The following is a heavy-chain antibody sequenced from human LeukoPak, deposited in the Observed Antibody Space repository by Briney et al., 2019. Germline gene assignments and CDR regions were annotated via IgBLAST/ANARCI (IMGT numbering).Heavy chain of an antibody. D-gene: IGHD4-23*01. CDR2: ISSSGSTI. CDR1: GGSISSGSYY. Sequence: LSLTCTVSGGSISSGSYYWSWIRQAPGKGLEWVSYISSSGSTIYYADSVKGRFTISRDNAKNSLYLQMNSLRAEDTAVYYCARRRTVVTHYFDYWGQGTLVTVSS. CDR3: ARRRTVVTHYFDY. J-gene: IGHJ4*02. V-gene: IGHV3-11*01.